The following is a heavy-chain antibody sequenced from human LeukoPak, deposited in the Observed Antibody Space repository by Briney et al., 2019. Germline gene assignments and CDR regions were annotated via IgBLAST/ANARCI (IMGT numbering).Heavy chain of an antibody. CDR2: ISAYNGNT. Sequence: GASVKVSCKASGYTFTSYGISWVRQAPGQGLEWMGGISAYNGNTNYAQKLQGRVTMTTDTSTSTAYMELRSLRSDDTAVYYCARLAGEYYDFWSGYSINWFDPWGQGTLVTVSS. CDR1: GYTFTSYG. CDR3: ARLAGEYYDFWSGYSINWFDP. V-gene: IGHV1-18*01. D-gene: IGHD3-3*01. J-gene: IGHJ5*02.